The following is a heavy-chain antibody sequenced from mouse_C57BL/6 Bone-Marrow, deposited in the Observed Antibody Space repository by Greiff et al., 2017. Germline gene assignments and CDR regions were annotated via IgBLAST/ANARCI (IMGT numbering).Heavy chain of an antibody. CDR1: GFTFSSYG. D-gene: IGHD2-12*01. CDR3: ARPRYDGFAY. V-gene: IGHV5-6*02. CDR2: ISSGGSYT. Sequence: DVKLVESGGDLVKPGGSLKLSCAASGFTFSSYGMSWVRQTPDKRLEWVATISSGGSYTYYPDSVKGRFTISRDNAKNTLYLQMSSLKSEDTAMYYCARPRYDGFAYWGQGTLVTVSA. J-gene: IGHJ3*01.